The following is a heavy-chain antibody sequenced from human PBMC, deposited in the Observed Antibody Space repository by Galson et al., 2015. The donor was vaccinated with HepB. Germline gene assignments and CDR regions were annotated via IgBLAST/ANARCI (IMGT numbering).Heavy chain of an antibody. Sequence: SLRLSCAASGFTFSSYAMSWVRQAPGKGLEWVSAISGSGGSTSYAQKFQGRVTMTRDTSTSTVYMELSSLRSEDTAVYYCARDVRPISYGDYVTDAFDIWGQGTMVTVSS. CDR2: ISGSGGST. V-gene: IGHV3-23*01. CDR3: ARDVRPISYGDYVTDAFDI. J-gene: IGHJ3*02. D-gene: IGHD4-17*01. CDR1: GFTFSSYA.